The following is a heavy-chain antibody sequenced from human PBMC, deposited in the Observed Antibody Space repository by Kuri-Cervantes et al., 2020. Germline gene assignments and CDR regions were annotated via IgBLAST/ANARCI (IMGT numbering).Heavy chain of an antibody. Sequence: ASVKVSCKASGYTFTGEYMHWVRQAPGQGLGWMGWMNPNSGNTGYAQKFQGRVTMTRNTSISTAYMELSSLRSDDTAMYYCARGTYDYGAHAHLDSWGQGTLVTVSS. J-gene: IGHJ4*02. V-gene: IGHV1-8*01. CDR2: MNPNSGNT. CDR3: ARGTYDYGAHAHLDS. CDR1: GYTFTGEY. D-gene: IGHD4-17*01.